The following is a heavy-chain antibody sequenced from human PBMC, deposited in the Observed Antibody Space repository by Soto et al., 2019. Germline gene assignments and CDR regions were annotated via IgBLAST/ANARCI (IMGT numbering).Heavy chain of an antibody. V-gene: IGHV3-74*01. Sequence: GGSLRLSCAASGFTFSSSWMHWVRQVPGKGLVWVSYINADGGTTTYADSVKGRFTISRDNAKNTLYLQMNSLRAEDTAVYYCARDRGILTGYYPIDYWGQGTLVTVSS. CDR1: GFTFSSSW. CDR3: ARDRGILTGYYPIDY. J-gene: IGHJ4*02. CDR2: INADGGTT. D-gene: IGHD3-9*01.